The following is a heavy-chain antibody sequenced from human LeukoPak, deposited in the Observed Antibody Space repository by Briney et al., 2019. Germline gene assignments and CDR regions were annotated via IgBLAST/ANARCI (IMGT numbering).Heavy chain of an antibody. Sequence: KSGGSLRLSCAASGFTFTDYYLSWIRQAPGKGLEWVSYISSSSSYRIRADSVKGRFTISRDNSKNSLFLQMNSLRTEDTAVYYCARASRLRYDILTGYPYGMDVWGQGTTVTVSS. CDR3: ARASRLRYDILTGYPYGMDV. J-gene: IGHJ6*02. D-gene: IGHD3-9*01. CDR2: ISSSSSYR. CDR1: GFTFTDYY. V-gene: IGHV3-11*05.